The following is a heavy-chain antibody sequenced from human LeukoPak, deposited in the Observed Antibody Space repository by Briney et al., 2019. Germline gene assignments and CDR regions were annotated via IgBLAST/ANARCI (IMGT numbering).Heavy chain of an antibody. V-gene: IGHV3-23*01. D-gene: IGHD7-27*01. CDR1: GFTFSSYA. J-gene: IGHJ5*02. CDR3: SKESANWGYNWFDP. CDR2: IIGGGGST. Sequence: PGGSLRLSCAASGFTFSSYAMSWVRQAPGKGLEWFSAIIGGGGSTYYADSLKGRFTISRDNSKNTPYLQMNSLRAEDTAAYYCSKESANWGYNWFDPWGEGNLVTVSS.